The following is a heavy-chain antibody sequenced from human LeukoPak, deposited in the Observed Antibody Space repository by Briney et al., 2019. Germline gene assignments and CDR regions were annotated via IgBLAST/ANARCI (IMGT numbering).Heavy chain of an antibody. D-gene: IGHD7-27*01. V-gene: IGHV1-18*01. Sequence: ASVKVSCKASGYTLTSYGINWVRQAPGQGLEWMGWISAYNGDTNYAQKLQGRVTMTRDMSTSTVYMELSSLRSEDTAVYYCARDLGLRDYWGQGTLVTVSS. J-gene: IGHJ4*02. CDR1: GYTLTSYG. CDR2: ISAYNGDT. CDR3: ARDLGLRDY.